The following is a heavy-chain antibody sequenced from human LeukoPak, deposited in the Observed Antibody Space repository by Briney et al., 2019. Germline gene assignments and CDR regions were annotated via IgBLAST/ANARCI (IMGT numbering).Heavy chain of an antibody. Sequence: PGGCLRLSCAASGVTFSNYGIRGVRGGPGGGLGWGAVIWYHGGNNYHADSVKGGFTISRDNSNNTLYLQKTSLRAEDTAVYYCARDRAELAPGSPPYFQHWGQGTLVTVSS. D-gene: IGHD6-13*01. V-gene: IGHV3-33*01. CDR3: ARDRAELAPGSPPYFQH. CDR1: GVTFSNYG. CDR2: IWYHGGNN. J-gene: IGHJ1*01.